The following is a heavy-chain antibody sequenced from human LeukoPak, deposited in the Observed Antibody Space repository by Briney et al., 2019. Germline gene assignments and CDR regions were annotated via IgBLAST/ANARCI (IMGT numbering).Heavy chain of an antibody. CDR2: IYYSGST. D-gene: IGHD5-24*01. CDR3: ARHRGMTTTDFDS. V-gene: IGHV4-39*01. J-gene: IGHJ4*02. CDR1: GGSISSSSYY. Sequence: PSETLSLTCTVSGGSISSSSYYWGWIRQPPGKGLEWIGSIYYSGSTYYNPSLKSRDTISGDTSKSQFSLKLSSVTAADTAVYYCARHRGMTTTDFDSWGQGTLVTVSS.